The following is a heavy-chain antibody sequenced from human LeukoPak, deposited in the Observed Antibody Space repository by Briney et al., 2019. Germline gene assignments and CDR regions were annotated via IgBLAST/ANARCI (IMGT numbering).Heavy chain of an antibody. J-gene: IGHJ4*02. V-gene: IGHV4-34*01. CDR3: ASAFSGFWEFDY. CDR2: INYTGDTATGTT. Sequence: SETPSLTCGVYGGSFSGYSWNWIRQSPGKGLEWIADINYTGDTATGTTNYSPSLGRRVTISVDMSKNQFSLHLRSVTAADTGVYYCASAFSGFWEFDYWGQGTLVTVSS. D-gene: IGHD1-14*01. CDR1: GGSFSGYS.